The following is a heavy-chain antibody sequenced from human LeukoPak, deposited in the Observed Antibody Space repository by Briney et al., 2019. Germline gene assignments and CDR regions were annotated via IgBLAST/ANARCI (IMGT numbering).Heavy chain of an antibody. V-gene: IGHV3-74*01. J-gene: IGHJ4*02. CDR3: VRQFAS. Sequence: QAGGSLRLSCAASGFSFSSYWMHWVRQAPGKGLVWVSRIKTDGSSATYADSVKGRFTISRDNGKSSLYLQMNSLRVEDTALYYCVRQFASWGQGTLVTVSS. CDR2: IKTDGSSA. CDR1: GFSFSSYW.